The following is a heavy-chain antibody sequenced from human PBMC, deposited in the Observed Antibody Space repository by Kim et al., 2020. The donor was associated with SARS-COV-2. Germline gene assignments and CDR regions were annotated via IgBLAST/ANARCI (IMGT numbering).Heavy chain of an antibody. V-gene: IGHV3-9*01. CDR2: ISWNSETI. D-gene: IGHD2-21*01. J-gene: IGHJ6*02. CDR1: GFTFDDYA. Sequence: GGSLRLSCAASGFTFDDYAIHWVRQAPGKGLEWVSGISWNSETIGYADSVKGRFTVSRDDAKNSQFLQMNSLRPEDTAVYYCAGRPYCFNTNCYSSFYYYGMGVWGQGTTVTVSS. CDR3: AGRPYCFNTNCYSSFYYYGMGV.